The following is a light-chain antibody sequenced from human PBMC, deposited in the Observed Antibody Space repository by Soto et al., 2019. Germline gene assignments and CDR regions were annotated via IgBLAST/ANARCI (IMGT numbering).Light chain of an antibody. CDR3: QSYDSSLSGSV. CDR2: GNS. Sequence: QAVVTQPPSVSGAPGQRVTISCTGSSSNIGAGYDVHWYQQPPGTVPKLLIYGNSNRPSGVPDRFSGSKSGTSASLAITGLQAEDEADYYCQSYDSSLSGSVFGGGTKLTV. CDR1: SSNIGAGYD. V-gene: IGLV1-40*01. J-gene: IGLJ2*01.